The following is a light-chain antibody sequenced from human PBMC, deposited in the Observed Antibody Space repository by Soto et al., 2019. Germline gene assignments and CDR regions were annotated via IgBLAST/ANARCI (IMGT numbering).Light chain of an antibody. V-gene: IGKV3-20*01. J-gene: IGKJ2*01. CDR2: GAS. Sequence: EIVLTQSPGTLSLSPGERATLSCRASQSVRSNYLAWYQRKPGQAPRLLIYGASTRPPGIPDRFSGTGSGTDFTLTISRLEPEDFAVYYCQQDGGSPYTFGQGTKLEIK. CDR3: QQDGGSPYT. CDR1: QSVRSNY.